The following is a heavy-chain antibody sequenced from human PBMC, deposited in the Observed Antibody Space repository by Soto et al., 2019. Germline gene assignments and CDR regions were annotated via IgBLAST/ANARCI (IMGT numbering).Heavy chain of an antibody. Sequence: EVQLLESGGGLVQPGGSLRLSCAASGFTFSNYAVTWVRQAPGKGLEWVSTISGSGGSTYYAGSVKGRFTSSRDNSKHTLYLQMNSLRAEDTAVYYCAKDQGSSWYEIDYWGQGTLVTVSS. CDR3: AKDQGSSWYEIDY. V-gene: IGHV3-23*01. D-gene: IGHD6-13*01. CDR1: GFTFSNYA. CDR2: ISGSGGST. J-gene: IGHJ4*02.